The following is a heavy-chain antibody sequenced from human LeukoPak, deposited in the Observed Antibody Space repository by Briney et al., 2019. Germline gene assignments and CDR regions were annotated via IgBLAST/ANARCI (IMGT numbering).Heavy chain of an antibody. J-gene: IGHJ4*02. CDR3: ARGRGGSGNDY. V-gene: IGHV3-33*08. Sequence: GGSLRLSCAASGFTFSDSGMHWVRQAPGKGLEWVAVIWYDGSNKYYADSVKGRFTISRDNSKNTLYLQMNNLRAEDTAVYYCARGRGGSGNDYWGQGTLVTVSS. D-gene: IGHD3-10*01. CDR2: IWYDGSNK. CDR1: GFTFSDSG.